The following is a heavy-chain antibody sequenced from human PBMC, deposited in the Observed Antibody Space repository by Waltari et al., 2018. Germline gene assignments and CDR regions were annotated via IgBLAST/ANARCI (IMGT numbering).Heavy chain of an antibody. CDR3: AKEETGKNMGYKRN. D-gene: IGHD3-10*01. CDR2: IRANGGNT. CDR1: GFTFSTFA. Sequence: EVQLLESGGGLVQPGGSLRLSCGASGFTFSTFAGGWVRQAPGKGLEWVSGIRANGGNTDYADPLKGRFTIARDNSKKTLYLQINSLRAEETAVYYCAKEETGKNMGYKRNWGQGTLVTVSS. J-gene: IGHJ4*02. V-gene: IGHV3-23*01.